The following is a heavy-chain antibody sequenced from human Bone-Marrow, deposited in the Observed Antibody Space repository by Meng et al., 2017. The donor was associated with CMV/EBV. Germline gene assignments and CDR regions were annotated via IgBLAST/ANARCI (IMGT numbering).Heavy chain of an antibody. CDR1: GFTFSSYG. Sequence: GESLKISCAASGFTFSSYGMHWVRQAPGKGLEWVAVIWYDGSNKYYADSVKGRFTISRDNSKNTLYLQMNSLRAEDTAVYYCAKGQKIYYDSSGDDYWGQGTLVTVSS. D-gene: IGHD3-22*01. J-gene: IGHJ4*02. CDR2: IWYDGSNK. CDR3: AKGQKIYYDSSGDDY. V-gene: IGHV3-33*06.